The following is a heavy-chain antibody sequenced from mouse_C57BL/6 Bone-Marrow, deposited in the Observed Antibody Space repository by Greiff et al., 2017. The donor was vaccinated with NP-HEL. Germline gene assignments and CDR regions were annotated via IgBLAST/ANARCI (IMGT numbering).Heavy chain of an antibody. V-gene: IGHV5-6*01. J-gene: IGHJ2*01. Sequence: DVHLVESGGDLVKPGGSLKLSCAASGFTFSTYGMSWVRQTPDKRLEWVATISSGGSYTYSPDSVKGRFTISRDNAKNTLYLQMSSLKSEDTAMYYCARHYYSNSFDYWGQGTTLTVSS. CDR1: GFTFSTYG. CDR2: ISSGGSYT. D-gene: IGHD2-5*01. CDR3: ARHYYSNSFDY.